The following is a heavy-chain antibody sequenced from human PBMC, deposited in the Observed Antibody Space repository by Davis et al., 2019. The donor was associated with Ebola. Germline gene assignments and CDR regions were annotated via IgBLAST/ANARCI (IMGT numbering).Heavy chain of an antibody. CDR3: TRAQQLDDY. Sequence: GESLKISCAASGFTFTNVWMNWVRQAPGKGLEWVGRIRSKANSYATAYAASVKGRFTISRDDSKNTAYLQMNSLKTEDTAVYYCTRAQQLDDYWGQGTLVTVSS. D-gene: IGHD6-13*01. J-gene: IGHJ4*02. V-gene: IGHV3-73*01. CDR2: IRSKANSYAT. CDR1: GFTFTNVW.